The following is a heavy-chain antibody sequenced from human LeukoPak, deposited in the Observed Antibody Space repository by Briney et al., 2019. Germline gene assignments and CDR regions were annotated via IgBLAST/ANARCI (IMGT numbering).Heavy chain of an antibody. D-gene: IGHD3-22*01. V-gene: IGHV4-59*01. CDR2: IYYSGST. J-gene: IGHJ4*02. CDR3: ARERRNYYDSSGYYYDY. CDR1: GGSISSYY. Sequence: SETLSLTCTVSGGSISSYYWSWIRQPPGKGLEWIGYIYYSGSTNYNPSLKGRVTISVDTSKNQFSLKLSSATAADTAVYYCARERRNYYDSSGYYYDYWGQGTLVTVSS.